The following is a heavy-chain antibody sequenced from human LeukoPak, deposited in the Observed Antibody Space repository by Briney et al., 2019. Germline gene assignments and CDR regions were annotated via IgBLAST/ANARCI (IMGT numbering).Heavy chain of an antibody. Sequence: GGSLRLSCAASGFIFRNYWMHWVRQAPGLGLVWVSRINTETTTADYADSVKGRFTISRDNGKNTLYLQMNSLRAEDTALYYCAKQARGVMITFGVRDFDYWGQGTLVTVSS. D-gene: IGHD3-16*01. CDR2: INTETTTA. V-gene: IGHV3-74*01. J-gene: IGHJ4*02. CDR1: GFIFRNYW. CDR3: AKQARGVMITFGVRDFDY.